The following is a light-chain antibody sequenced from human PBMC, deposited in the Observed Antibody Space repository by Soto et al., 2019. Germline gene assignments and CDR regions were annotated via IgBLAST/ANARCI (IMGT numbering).Light chain of an antibody. CDR3: QQYGDSPPT. V-gene: IGKV3-20*01. J-gene: IGKJ2*01. CDR1: QIFSSDY. Sequence: EVVLTQSPGTLYLSPGERTTLSCRASQIFSSDYLAWYQQKPGQAPRLLIYGASARATHTPDRFSGSGSGTAFTLTISRLEPEDSAVYLCQQYGDSPPTVGQGTKLEIK. CDR2: GAS.